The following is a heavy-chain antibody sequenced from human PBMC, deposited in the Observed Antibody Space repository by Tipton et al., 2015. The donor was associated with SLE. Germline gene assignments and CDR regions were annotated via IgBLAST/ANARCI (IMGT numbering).Heavy chain of an antibody. CDR3: ARTAGRSVKLWYFDL. J-gene: IGHJ2*01. D-gene: IGHD5-18*01. CDR1: GGSISSYY. Sequence: TLSLTCTVSGGSISSYYWSWIRQPPGKRLEWIAYIYHSGITNYNPSLQSRVTMSVDTSKNQFSLKLSSVTDVDTAVYYCARTAGRSVKLWYFDLWGRGTLVTVSS. CDR2: IYHSGIT. V-gene: IGHV4-59*12.